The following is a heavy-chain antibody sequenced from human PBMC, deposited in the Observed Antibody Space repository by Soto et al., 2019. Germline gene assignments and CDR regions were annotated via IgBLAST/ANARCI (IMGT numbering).Heavy chain of an antibody. D-gene: IGHD3-22*01. CDR2: ISYDGSNK. J-gene: IGHJ6*02. CDR1: GFTFSSYA. CDR3: ARDLYYDSSGIYYYYYGMDV. V-gene: IGHV3-30-3*01. Sequence: PGGSLRLSCAASGFTFSSYAMHWVRQAPGKGLEWVAVISYDGSNKYYADSVKGRFTISRDNSKNTLYLQMNSLRAEDTAVYYCARDLYYDSSGIYYYYYGMDVWGQGTTVTVSS.